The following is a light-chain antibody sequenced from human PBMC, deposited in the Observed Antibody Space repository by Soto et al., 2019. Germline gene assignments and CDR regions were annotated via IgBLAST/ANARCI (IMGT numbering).Light chain of an antibody. J-gene: IGKJ4*01. CDR3: QQYNNWPPLT. V-gene: IGKV3-15*01. Sequence: EIVMTQSPATLSVSLGERATLSCRASQSVSSNLAWYQQKPGQAPRLLIYGASTRATGIPARFSGSGSGTEFTLTISSLQSEDFAAYYCQQYNNWPPLTFGGGTKVEIK. CDR1: QSVSSN. CDR2: GAS.